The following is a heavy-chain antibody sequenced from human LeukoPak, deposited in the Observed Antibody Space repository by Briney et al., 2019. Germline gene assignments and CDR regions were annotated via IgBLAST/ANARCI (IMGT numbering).Heavy chain of an antibody. CDR1: GGTFSSYA. J-gene: IGHJ3*02. CDR2: IIPIFGTA. Sequence: ASVKVSCKASGGTFSSYAISWVRQAPGQGLEWMGGIIPIFGTANYAQKFQGRVTITADESTSTAYMELSSLRSEDTAVYYCARVGATTLDAFDIWGQGTMVTVSS. CDR3: ARVGATTLDAFDI. D-gene: IGHD1-1*01. V-gene: IGHV1-69*13.